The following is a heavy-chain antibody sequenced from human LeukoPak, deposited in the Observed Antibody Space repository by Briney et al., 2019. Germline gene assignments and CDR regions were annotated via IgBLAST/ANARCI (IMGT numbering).Heavy chain of an antibody. J-gene: IGHJ4*02. V-gene: IGHV3-23*01. CDR3: ASLSLRWSDY. D-gene: IGHD4-23*01. CDR1: GFTFKTYA. CDR2: IDAGGDGT. Sequence: GGSLRLSCVTSGFTFKTYAMNWVRQAPGKGLEWVAAIDAGGDGTYFVDFVKGRFIISRDNSKNTVYLQMNSLRAEDTAVYYCASLSLRWSDYWGQGTLVTVSS.